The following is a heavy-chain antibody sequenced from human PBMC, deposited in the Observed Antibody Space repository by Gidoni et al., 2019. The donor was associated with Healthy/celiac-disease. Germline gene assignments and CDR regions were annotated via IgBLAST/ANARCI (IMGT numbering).Heavy chain of an antibody. D-gene: IGHD6-13*01. J-gene: IGHJ4*02. CDR3: TRDWKRSSFDY. Sequence: GEPGGGLVKPGRSLSRSCTASGLTVGVYAMSWFRQAPGKGLEWVGFIRSKAYGGTTEYAASVTGRFTISMDASKSIAYLQMNSLKTEDTAVYYCTRDWKRSSFDYWGQGTLVTVSS. CDR1: GLTVGVYA. V-gene: IGHV3-49*05. CDR2: IRSKAYGGTT.